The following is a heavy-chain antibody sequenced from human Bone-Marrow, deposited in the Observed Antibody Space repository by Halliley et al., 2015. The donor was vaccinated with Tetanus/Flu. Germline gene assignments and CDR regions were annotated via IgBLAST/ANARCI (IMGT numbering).Heavy chain of an antibody. V-gene: IGHV4-4*02. D-gene: IGHD6-6*01. J-gene: IGHJ4*02. CDR3: ARHRPWSQGF. CDR2: IPERGST. Sequence: GLEWIGEIPERGSTYYNPPLKSGLTISVAKSKNQFSLSLTSVTAADTAVYYCARHRPWSQGFWGQGTLVTVSS.